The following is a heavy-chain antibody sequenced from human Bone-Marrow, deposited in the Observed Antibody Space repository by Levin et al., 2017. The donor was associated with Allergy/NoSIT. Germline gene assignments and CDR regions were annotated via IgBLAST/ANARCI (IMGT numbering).Heavy chain of an antibody. V-gene: IGHV3-21*01. CDR2: ISSSSSYI. CDR3: ASDIVVVPAAANAFDI. D-gene: IGHD2-2*01. CDR1: GFTFSSYS. J-gene: IGHJ3*02. Sequence: PGGSLRLSCAASGFTFSSYSMNWVRQAPGKGLEWVSSISSSSSYIYYADSVKGRFTISRDNAKNSLYLQMNSLRAEDTAVYYCASDIVVVPAAANAFDIWGQGTMVTVSS.